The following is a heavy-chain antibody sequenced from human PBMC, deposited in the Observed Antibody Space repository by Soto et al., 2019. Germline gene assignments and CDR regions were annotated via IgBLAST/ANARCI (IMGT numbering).Heavy chain of an antibody. D-gene: IGHD2-15*01. J-gene: IGHJ3*02. Sequence: PSETLSLTCTVSGGSISSSSYYWGWIRQPPGKGLEWIGSIYYSGSTYYNPSLKSRVTISVDTSKNQFSLKLSSVTAADTAVYYCASTDNCSGGSCYVFGAFDIWGQGTMVTVSS. CDR1: GGSISSSSYY. V-gene: IGHV4-39*01. CDR2: IYYSGST. CDR3: ASTDNCSGGSCYVFGAFDI.